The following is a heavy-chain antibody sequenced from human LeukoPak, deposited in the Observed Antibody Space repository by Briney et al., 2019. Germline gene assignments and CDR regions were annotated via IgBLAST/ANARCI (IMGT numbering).Heavy chain of an antibody. CDR1: GGSISSSSYY. D-gene: IGHD2/OR15-2a*01. CDR2: IYYSGST. Sequence: SETLSLTCTVSGGSISSSSYYWGWIRQPPGKGLEWLGSIYYSGSTYYHPSLKSRVTISVDTSKNQFSLKLSSVTAADTAVYYCARHRMDTIVLIDYWGQGTLVTVSS. V-gene: IGHV4-39*01. J-gene: IGHJ4*02. CDR3: ARHRMDTIVLIDY.